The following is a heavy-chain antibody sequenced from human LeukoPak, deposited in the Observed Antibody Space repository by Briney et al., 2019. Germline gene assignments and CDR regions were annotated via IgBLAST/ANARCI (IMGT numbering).Heavy chain of an antibody. D-gene: IGHD6-6*01. CDR2: ISYDGSTI. V-gene: IGHV3-30*18. CDR1: GFTFSSYG. CDR3: AKDGGQLGAGDY. J-gene: IGHJ4*02. Sequence: GGSLRLSCAASGFTFSSYGMHWVRQAPGKGLEWVAVISYDGSTIYYADSVKGRFTISRDNSKNTLYLQMNSLRAEDTAVYYCAKDGGQLGAGDYWGQGTLVTVSS.